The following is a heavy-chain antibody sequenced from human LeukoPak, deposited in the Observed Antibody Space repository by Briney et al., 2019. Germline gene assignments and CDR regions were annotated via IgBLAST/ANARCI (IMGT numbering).Heavy chain of an antibody. CDR1: GGSISSYY. V-gene: IGHV4-59*01. CDR2: IYYSGST. CDR3: ARMYSGTYYYYMDV. J-gene: IGHJ6*03. Sequence: SETLSLTCTVSGGSISSYYWSWIRQPPGKGLEWIGYIYYSGSTNYNPSLKSRVTISVDTSKNQFSLKLSSVTAADTAVYYCARMYSGTYYYYMDVWGKGTTVTVSS. D-gene: IGHD1-26*01.